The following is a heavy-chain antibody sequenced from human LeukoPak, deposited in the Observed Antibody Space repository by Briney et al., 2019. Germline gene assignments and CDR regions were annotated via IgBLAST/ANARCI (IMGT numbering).Heavy chain of an antibody. V-gene: IGHV4-31*03. Sequence: SETLSLTCTVSGGSISSGGYYWSWIRQHPGKGLEWIGYIYYSGSTYYNPSPKSRVTISVDTSKNQFSLKLSSVTAADTAVYYCARTQSSGWYKRVLENFDYWGQGTLVTVSS. CDR2: IYYSGST. CDR3: ARTQSSGWYKRVLENFDY. J-gene: IGHJ4*02. D-gene: IGHD6-19*01. CDR1: GGSISSGGYY.